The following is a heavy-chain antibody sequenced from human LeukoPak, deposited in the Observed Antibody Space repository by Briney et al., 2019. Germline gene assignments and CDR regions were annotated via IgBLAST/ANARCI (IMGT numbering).Heavy chain of an antibody. CDR3: ARTIRGY. CDR2: IKEDGSEK. J-gene: IGHJ4*02. Sequence: GGSLRLSCATSGFTFSNYWMSWVRQAPGKGLEWVANIKEDGSEKYYVDSVKGRFTISRDNAKNSLYLQMNSLRAEDTAVYYCARTIRGYWGQGPLVTVSS. V-gene: IGHV3-7*01. CDR1: GFTFSNYW. D-gene: IGHD3-10*01.